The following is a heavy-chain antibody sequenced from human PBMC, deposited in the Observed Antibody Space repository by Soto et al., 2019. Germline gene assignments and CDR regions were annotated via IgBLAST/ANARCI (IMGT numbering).Heavy chain of an antibody. CDR2: ITTYNGNT. CDR1: RYIFTNYG. V-gene: IGHV1-18*01. CDR3: ARALTGYGMDV. J-gene: IGHJ6*02. Sequence: QVQLVQSGVEVREPGASVKVSCKAVRYIFTNYGVSWVRQAPGQGLEWMGWITTYNGNTEYAQKFQGRVTMTTDASTSTAYMELGNLRSDDTAIYYAARALTGYGMDVWGQGTTVTVSS.